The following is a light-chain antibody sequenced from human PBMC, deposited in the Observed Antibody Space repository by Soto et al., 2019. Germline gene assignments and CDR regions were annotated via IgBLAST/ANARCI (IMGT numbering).Light chain of an antibody. CDR1: QSVSSY. CDR3: KQRSNWPPYT. V-gene: IGKV3-11*01. Sequence: EIVLTQSPATLSLSPGERATLSCRASQSVSSYLDWYQQKPGQAPRLLIYDASNRATGIPARFSGSGYGTAFTISICRLEPEDFSVYYCKQRSNWPPYTFGQGTKLEIK. CDR2: DAS. J-gene: IGKJ2*01.